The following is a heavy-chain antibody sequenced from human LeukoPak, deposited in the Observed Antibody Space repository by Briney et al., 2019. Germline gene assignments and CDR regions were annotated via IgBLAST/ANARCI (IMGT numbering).Heavy chain of an antibody. CDR3: ARDLGGAMDYYFDY. Sequence: PGGSLRLSCAASGFTFSSYAMHWVRQAPGKGLEWVAVISYDGSNKYYADSVKGRFTISRDNSKNTLYLQMNSLRAEDTAVYYCARDLGGAMDYYFDYWGQGTLVTVSS. V-gene: IGHV3-30*04. CDR1: GFTFSSYA. D-gene: IGHD5-18*01. CDR2: ISYDGSNK. J-gene: IGHJ4*02.